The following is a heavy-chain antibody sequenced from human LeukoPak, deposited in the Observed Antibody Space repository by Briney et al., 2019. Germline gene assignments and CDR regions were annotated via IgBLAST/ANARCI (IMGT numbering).Heavy chain of an antibody. CDR2: IYYSGSS. CDR3: ARGGDILTGYDHFDY. Sequence: SETLSLTCTDSGGSISSYYWSWIRQPPGKGLEWIGYIYYSGSSNYNPSLKSRVTISVDTSKNQFSLKLSSVTAADTAVYYCARGGDILTGYDHFDYWGQGTLVTVSS. D-gene: IGHD3-9*01. CDR1: GGSISSYY. V-gene: IGHV4-59*01. J-gene: IGHJ4*02.